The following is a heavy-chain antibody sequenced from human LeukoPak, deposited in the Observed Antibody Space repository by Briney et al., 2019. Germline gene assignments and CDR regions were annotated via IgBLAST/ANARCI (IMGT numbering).Heavy chain of an antibody. CDR1: GFTFSSYW. CDR2: INSDGSST. J-gene: IGHJ6*02. Sequence: GGSLRLSCAASGFTFSSYWMHWVRQAPGKGLVWVSRINSDGSSTSYADSVKGRFTISRDNAKNTLYLQMNSLRAEDTAVYYCAREGDGYNIPRRGMDVWGQGTTVTVSS. V-gene: IGHV3-74*01. D-gene: IGHD5-24*01. CDR3: AREGDGYNIPRRGMDV.